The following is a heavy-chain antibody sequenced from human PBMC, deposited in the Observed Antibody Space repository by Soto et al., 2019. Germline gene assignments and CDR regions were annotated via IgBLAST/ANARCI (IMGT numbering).Heavy chain of an antibody. V-gene: IGHV1-24*01. J-gene: IGHJ4*02. CDR3: ATGHSRAEVAMIFDC. D-gene: IGHD5-12*01. CDR2: FDPEDGET. Sequence: ASVKVSCKVSGYTLTELSMHWVRQAPGKGLEWMGGFDPEDGETIYAQKFQGRVTMTEDTSTDTAYMELSSLRSEDTAVYYCATGHSRAEVAMIFDCWGQGTLVTVSS. CDR1: GYTLTELS.